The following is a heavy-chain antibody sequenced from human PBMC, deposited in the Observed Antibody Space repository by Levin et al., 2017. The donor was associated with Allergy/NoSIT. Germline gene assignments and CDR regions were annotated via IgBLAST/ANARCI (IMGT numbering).Heavy chain of an antibody. Sequence: GESLKISCAASGFTFCDYYMSWIRQAPGKGLEWVSYISSSSSYTNYADSVKGRFTISRDNAKNSLYLQMNSLRAEDTAVYYCARTETNYDILTGYSPLYNWFDPWGQGTLVTVSS. J-gene: IGHJ5*02. D-gene: IGHD3-9*01. CDR1: GFTFCDYY. CDR2: ISSSSSYT. CDR3: ARTETNYDILTGYSPLYNWFDP. V-gene: IGHV3-11*03.